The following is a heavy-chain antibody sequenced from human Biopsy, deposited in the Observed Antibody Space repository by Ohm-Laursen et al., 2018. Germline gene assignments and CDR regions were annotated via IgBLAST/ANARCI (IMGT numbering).Heavy chain of an antibody. V-gene: IGHV1-2*02. CDR1: GGTFTRYA. D-gene: IGHD3-10*01. CDR2: VNPNSGAT. Sequence: SVKVSCKASGGTFTRYAMHWVRQAPGQGLEWMGWVNPNSGATNYAQKFQGRVTMTSDTSISTAYIELRRLISDDTAVYFCARDRMVTIITLVRADTFDIWGQGTLVSVSS. CDR3: ARDRMVTIITLVRADTFDI. J-gene: IGHJ3*02.